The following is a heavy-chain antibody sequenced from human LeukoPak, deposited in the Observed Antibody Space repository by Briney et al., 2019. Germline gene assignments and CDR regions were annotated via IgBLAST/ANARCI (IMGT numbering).Heavy chain of an antibody. CDR1: GYTFSKYY. Sequence: ASVKVSCKASGYTFSKYYMHWVRQAPGQGLEWMGIINPSGGSTSYAQKFQGRVTMTRDTSTSTVYMELSSLRSEDTAVYYCARDTYSGSYTDYWGQGTLVTVSS. V-gene: IGHV1-46*01. CDR2: INPSGGST. J-gene: IGHJ4*02. CDR3: ARDTYSGSYTDY. D-gene: IGHD1-26*01.